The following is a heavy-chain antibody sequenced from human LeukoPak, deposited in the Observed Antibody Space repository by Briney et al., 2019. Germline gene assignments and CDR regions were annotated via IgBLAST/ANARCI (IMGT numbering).Heavy chain of an antibody. Sequence: SETLSLTCGVSGGSFSSHYLTWIRQPPGKGLEWIGEINPRGSTNYNPSLESRVTVSADTYRNQLSLSLPSVTAAASAVYFCARGLRQGSAWSWGPKEKSYQYMDVWGTGTTVIVSS. CDR3: ARGLRQGSAWSWGPKEKSYQYMDV. CDR1: GGSFSSHY. D-gene: IGHD6-19*01. CDR2: INPRGST. J-gene: IGHJ6*04. V-gene: IGHV4-34*01.